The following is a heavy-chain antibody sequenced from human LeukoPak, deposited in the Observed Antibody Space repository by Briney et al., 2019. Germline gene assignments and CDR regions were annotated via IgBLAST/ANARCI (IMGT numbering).Heavy chain of an antibody. Sequence: PSETLSLTCAVYGGSISSYYWSWIRQPPGKGLEWIGYIYYSGNTNYNPSLKSRVTISVDTSKNHFSLKLSSVTAADTAVYYCARHLGYCSSAGCNSWFDPWGQGTLVTVSS. V-gene: IGHV4-59*08. D-gene: IGHD2-2*03. CDR3: ARHLGYCSSAGCNSWFDP. J-gene: IGHJ5*02. CDR1: GGSISSYY. CDR2: IYYSGNT.